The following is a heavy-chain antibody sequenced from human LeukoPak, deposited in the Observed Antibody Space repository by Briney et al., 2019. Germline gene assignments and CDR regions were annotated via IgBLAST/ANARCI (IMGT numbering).Heavy chain of an antibody. CDR3: AKQLGYCSDGSCYFPY. Sequence: GGSLRLSCVASGFTFSNYWMHWVRQVPGKGLEWVSAISNNGGYTYYADSVQGRFTISRDNSKSTLCLQMNSLRAEDTAVYYCAKQLGYCSDGSCYFPYWGQGTLVTVSS. J-gene: IGHJ4*02. D-gene: IGHD2-15*01. CDR2: ISNNGGYT. V-gene: IGHV3-23*01. CDR1: GFTFSNYW.